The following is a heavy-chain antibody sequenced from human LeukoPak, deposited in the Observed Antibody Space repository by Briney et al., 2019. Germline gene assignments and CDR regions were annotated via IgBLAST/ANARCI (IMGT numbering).Heavy chain of an antibody. CDR3: ARAYNWNPVD. D-gene: IGHD1-20*01. J-gene: IGHJ4*02. Sequence: PGGSLRLSCAASGFTFSSYAMHWVRQAPGKGLEWVAVISYDGSNKYYADSVKGRFTISRDNSKNTLYLQMNSLGAEDTAIYYCARAYNWNPVDWGQGTLVTVSS. CDR2: ISYDGSNK. V-gene: IGHV3-30*04. CDR1: GFTFSSYA.